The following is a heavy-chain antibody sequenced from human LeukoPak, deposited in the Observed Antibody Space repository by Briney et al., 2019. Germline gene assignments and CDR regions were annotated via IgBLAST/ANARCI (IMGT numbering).Heavy chain of an antibody. CDR1: GFSLRNTGVA. Sequence: SGPTLVKPTQTLTLTCTFSGFSLRNTGVAVAWIRQPPGKALEWLAVSYWNTDKSYSPSLKSGLTISKDTSNNQVVLIMTNMDPLDTATYYCAHKGRGSGSYTMWGQGTLVTVSS. CDR2: SYWNTDK. J-gene: IGHJ4*02. V-gene: IGHV2-5*01. D-gene: IGHD3-10*01. CDR3: AHKGRGSGSYTM.